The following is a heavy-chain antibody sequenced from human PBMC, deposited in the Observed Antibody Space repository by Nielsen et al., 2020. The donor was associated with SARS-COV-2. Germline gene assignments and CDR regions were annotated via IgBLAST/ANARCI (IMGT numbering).Heavy chain of an antibody. V-gene: IGHV3-11*03. CDR3: ARFVYYGSGSFDY. D-gene: IGHD3-10*01. Sequence: GESLKISCAASGFTFSDYYMSWIRQTPGKGLEWVSYISSSSSFTNYADFVKGRFTISRDNAKNSLYLQMNSLRPEDTAVYYCARFVYYGSGSFDYWGQGTLVTVSS. CDR1: GFTFSDYY. CDR2: ISSSSSFT. J-gene: IGHJ4*02.